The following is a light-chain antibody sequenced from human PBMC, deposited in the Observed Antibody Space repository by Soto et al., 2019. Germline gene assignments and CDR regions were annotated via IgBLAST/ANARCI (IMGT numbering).Light chain of an antibody. Sequence: RTQSPCSLSASRGGRVALSCRGSQNIRSSLAWYQQRPGQAPRLLIYDASTRATGIPPRFSGGGSGTEFTVTISSLQSEDFAIYYCQQYDIWPPYTFGQGTKVDIK. CDR3: QQYDIWPPYT. CDR2: DAS. CDR1: QNIRSS. J-gene: IGKJ2*01. V-gene: IGKV3-15*01.